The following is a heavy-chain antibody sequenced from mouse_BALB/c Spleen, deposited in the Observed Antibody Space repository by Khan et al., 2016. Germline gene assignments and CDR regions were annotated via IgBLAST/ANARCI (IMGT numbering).Heavy chain of an antibody. Sequence: EVQLQESGPGLVKPSQSLSLTCTVTGYSITSDYAWNWIRQFPGNRLEWMGYISYSGSTSYNPSLKSRISITRDTSKNQFFLKLNSVTSEDTATYYCARSDYGDKDAMDYWGQGPSVTVSS. D-gene: IGHD1-1*01. CDR3: ARSDYGDKDAMDY. V-gene: IGHV3-2*02. J-gene: IGHJ4*01. CDR1: GYSITSDYA. CDR2: ISYSGST.